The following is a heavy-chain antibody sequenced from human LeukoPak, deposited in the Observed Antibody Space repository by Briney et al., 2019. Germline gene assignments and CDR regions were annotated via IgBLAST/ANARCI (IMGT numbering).Heavy chain of an antibody. CDR3: ARAPDHYYYYYMDV. Sequence: GGSLRLSCAASGFTVSSNYMSWVRQAPGKGLEWVSVIYSGGSTYYADSVKGRFTISRDNSKNTLYLQMNSLRAADTAVYYCARAPDHYYYYYMDVSGKGTTVTVSS. CDR2: IYSGGST. V-gene: IGHV3-53*01. J-gene: IGHJ6*03. CDR1: GFTVSSNY.